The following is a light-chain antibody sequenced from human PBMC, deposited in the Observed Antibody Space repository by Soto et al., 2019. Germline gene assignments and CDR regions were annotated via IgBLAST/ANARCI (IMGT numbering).Light chain of an antibody. CDR1: QSVSSNY. V-gene: IGKV3-20*01. CDR3: QQYVSSPYT. Sequence: EIVLTQSPGTLSLSPGERATLSCRASQSVSSNYLGGYQQRPGQAPRLLIYGASRRATGIPDRFSGSGSGTDFTLTISRLEPEDFAVYYCQQYVSSPYTFGQGTKLEIK. J-gene: IGKJ2*01. CDR2: GAS.